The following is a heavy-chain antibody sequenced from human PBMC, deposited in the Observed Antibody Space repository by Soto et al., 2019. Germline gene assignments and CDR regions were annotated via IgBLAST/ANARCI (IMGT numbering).Heavy chain of an antibody. CDR1: GFIFSSYA. J-gene: IGHJ6*02. V-gene: IGHV3-23*01. Sequence: GGSLRLSCAASGFIFSSYAMSWVRQAPGKGLEWVSAISCSGGSTYYADSVKGRFTISRDNSKNTLYLQMNSLRAEDTAVYYCAKNGHATYDDYALYCYRMDVWGQGTTVPVSS. D-gene: IGHD4-17*01. CDR3: AKNGHATYDDYALYCYRMDV. CDR2: ISCSGGST.